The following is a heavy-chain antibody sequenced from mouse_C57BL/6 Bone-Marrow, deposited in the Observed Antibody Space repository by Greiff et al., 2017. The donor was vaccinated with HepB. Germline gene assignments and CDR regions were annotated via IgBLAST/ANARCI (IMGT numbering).Heavy chain of an antibody. CDR1: GYTFTNYW. V-gene: IGHV1-63*01. Sequence: QVQLKESGAELVRPGTSVKMSCKASGYTFTNYWIGWAKQRPGHGLEWIGDIYPGGGYTNYNEKFKGKATLTADKSSSTAYMQFSSLTSEDSAICYCARGCYFDYWGQGTTLTVSS. CDR3: ARGCYFDY. J-gene: IGHJ2*01. CDR2: IYPGGGYT.